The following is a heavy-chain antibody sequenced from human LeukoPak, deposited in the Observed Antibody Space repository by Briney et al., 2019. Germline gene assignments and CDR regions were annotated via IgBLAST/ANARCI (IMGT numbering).Heavy chain of an antibody. CDR2: AGWAGGTT. Sequence: GGSLRLSCATSGFNFDRYTIHWVRQAPGKGLEWVSLAGWAGGTTFYSDSVRGRFTISRDSGRKSVYLQMNSLTTDDTAFYFCAKELDTMFFDYWGQGTLVTVSS. J-gene: IGHJ4*02. CDR1: GFNFDRYT. CDR3: AKELDTMFFDY. D-gene: IGHD3-10*02. V-gene: IGHV3-43*01.